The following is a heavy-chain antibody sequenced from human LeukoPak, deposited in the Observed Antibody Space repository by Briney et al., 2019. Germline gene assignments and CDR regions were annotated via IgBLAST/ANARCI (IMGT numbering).Heavy chain of an antibody. J-gene: IGHJ6*02. D-gene: IGHD1-26*01. V-gene: IGHV3-21*01. CDR1: GFTVSSNY. Sequence: PGGSLRLSCAASGFTVSSNYMNWVRQAPGKGLEWVSSISSSSSYIYYADSVKGRFTISRDNAKNSLYLQMNSLRAEDTAVYYCARGGSYYHGMDVWGQGTTVTVSS. CDR3: ARGGSYYHGMDV. CDR2: ISSSSSYI.